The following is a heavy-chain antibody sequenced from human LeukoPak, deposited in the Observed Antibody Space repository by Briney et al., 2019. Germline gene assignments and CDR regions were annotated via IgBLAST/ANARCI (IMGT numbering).Heavy chain of an antibody. CDR1: GFTFSSYW. J-gene: IGHJ5*02. CDR3: ARSFTVTHNNWFDP. D-gene: IGHD4-17*01. V-gene: IGHV3-7*01. CDR2: IKEDGTEK. Sequence: GGSLRLSCTASGFTFSSYWLSWVRQAPGKGLEWVANIKEDGTEKYYVDSVKGRFTISRDNAKNSLYLQMNSLRAEDTAVYYCARSFTVTHNNWFDPWGQGTLVTVSS.